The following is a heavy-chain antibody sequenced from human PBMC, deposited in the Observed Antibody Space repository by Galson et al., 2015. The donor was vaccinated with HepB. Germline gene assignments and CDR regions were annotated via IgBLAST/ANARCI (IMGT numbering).Heavy chain of an antibody. D-gene: IGHD4-17*01. CDR3: TISEAETTPFDY. Sequence: LRLSCAASGFTFSNAWMNWVRQAPGKGLEWVGRIKSKTDGGTTDYAAPGKGRFTISRDDSKNTLYLQMNSLKTEDTAVYYCTISEAETTPFDYWGQGTLGTVSS. CDR2: IKSKTDGGTT. V-gene: IGHV3-15*07. J-gene: IGHJ4*02. CDR1: GFTFSNAW.